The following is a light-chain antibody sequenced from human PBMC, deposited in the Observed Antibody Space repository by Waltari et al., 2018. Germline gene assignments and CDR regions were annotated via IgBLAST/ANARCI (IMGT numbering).Light chain of an antibody. CDR2: GAS. CDR3: QQYGSSPPWT. J-gene: IGKJ1*01. CDR1: QSVSSSY. V-gene: IGKV3-20*01. Sequence: GKRATLSCRASQSVSSSYLAWYQQKPGQAPRLLIYGASSRATGIPDRFSGSGSGTDFTLTISRLEPEDFAVYYCQQYGSSPPWTFGQGTKVEIK.